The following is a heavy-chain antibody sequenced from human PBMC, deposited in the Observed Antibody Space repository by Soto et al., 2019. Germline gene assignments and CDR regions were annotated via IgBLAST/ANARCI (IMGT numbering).Heavy chain of an antibody. J-gene: IGHJ5*02. CDR3: ARVKLGSYDWFDP. CDR1: GFTFSDYW. V-gene: IGHV3-74*01. D-gene: IGHD3-16*01. Sequence: EVQLVESGGGLVQPGGSLRLSCAASGFTFSDYWMHWVRLVPGKGLLWVSRINPDGSRTNYADSVKGRFATYRDNAKKTVYLQMNRLRADDTAVYYCARVKLGSYDWFDPWGEGTLVTVSS. CDR2: INPDGSRT.